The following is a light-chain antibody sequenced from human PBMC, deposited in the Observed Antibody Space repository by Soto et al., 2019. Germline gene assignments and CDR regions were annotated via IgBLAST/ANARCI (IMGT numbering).Light chain of an antibody. Sequence: QSALTQPASVSGSPGQSITISCTGTSSDVGAYNYVSWYQQHPGKAPKLMIYEVSNRPSGVSNRFSGSKSGNTASLTISGLRAEDEADYYCSSYTSSSTLVFGTGTKLTVL. CDR3: SSYTSSSTLV. V-gene: IGLV2-14*01. CDR2: EVS. CDR1: SSDVGAYNY. J-gene: IGLJ1*01.